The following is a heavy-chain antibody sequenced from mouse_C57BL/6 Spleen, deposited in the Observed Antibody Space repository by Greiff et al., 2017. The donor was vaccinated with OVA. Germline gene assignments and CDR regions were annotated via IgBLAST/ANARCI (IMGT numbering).Heavy chain of an antibody. CDR2: IDPSDSYT. CDR3: ARTAYYGNYDWYFDV. J-gene: IGHJ1*03. D-gene: IGHD2-10*01. Sequence: QVQLQQPGAELVKPGASVKLSCKASGYTFTSYWMQWVKQRPGQGLEWIGEIDPSDSYTNYNQKFKGKATLSVDTSSSTAYMQLSSLTSEDSAVYYCARTAYYGNYDWYFDVWGTGTTVTVSS. V-gene: IGHV1-50*01. CDR1: GYTFTSYW.